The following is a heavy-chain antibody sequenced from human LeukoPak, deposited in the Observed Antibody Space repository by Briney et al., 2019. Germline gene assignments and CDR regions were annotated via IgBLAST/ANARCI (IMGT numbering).Heavy chain of an antibody. J-gene: IGHJ4*02. CDR2: MFYTGST. CDR1: GGSLGSYY. D-gene: IGHD5-24*01. Sequence: SETLSHTCTVSGGSLGSYYLSWIRQSPGKGLEWIGFMFYTGSTNYNPSVMCRVSISRDASKTQFSLKLNSLPAAATAPYFCARGDDADGYLPTGGQGILVIVSS. CDR3: ARGDDADGYLPT. V-gene: IGHV4-59*01.